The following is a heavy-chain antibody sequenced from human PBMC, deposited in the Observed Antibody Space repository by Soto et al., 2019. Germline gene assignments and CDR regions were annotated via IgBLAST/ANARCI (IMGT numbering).Heavy chain of an antibody. CDR1: GGSISSSSYY. D-gene: IGHD3-3*01. Sequence: SETLSLTCTVSGGSISSSSYYWGWIRQPPRKGLEWIGSIYYSGSTFYNPSLKSRVTISVDTSKNQFSLKLSSVNAADTAVYYFARVRFLEWSTLYYYYMDVWGKGTTVTVSS. CDR3: ARVRFLEWSTLYYYYMDV. V-gene: IGHV4-39*01. CDR2: IYYSGST. J-gene: IGHJ6*03.